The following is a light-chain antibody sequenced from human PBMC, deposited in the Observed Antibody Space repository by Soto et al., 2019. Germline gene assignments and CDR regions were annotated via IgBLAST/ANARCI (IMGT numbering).Light chain of an antibody. CDR2: WAS. J-gene: IGKJ2*01. CDR3: QQYYSTPYT. V-gene: IGKV4-1*01. Sequence: DIVMTQSPDSLAVSLGERATFNCKSSQSVLYSSNNQTYLAWYQQNPGQPPKLLVYWASTRGSGVPDRFIGSGSGTDFTLTISSLQAEDVAVYYCQQYYSTPYTFGQGTKLEIK. CDR1: QSVLYSSNNQTY.